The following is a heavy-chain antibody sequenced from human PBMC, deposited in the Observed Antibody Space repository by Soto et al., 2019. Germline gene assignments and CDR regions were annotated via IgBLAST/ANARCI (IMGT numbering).Heavy chain of an antibody. Sequence: VGSLRLSCAASVFTFSGFYMSWIRHSPGKGLEWVSYISNSGDTIYYADSVKGRFTTSRDNTKNSVYLQMNSVRAEDTAVYYCAYTLWAFDIWGQGTIVTVSS. V-gene: IGHV3-11*01. CDR1: VFTFSGFY. CDR2: ISNSGDTI. J-gene: IGHJ3*02. D-gene: IGHD3-16*01. CDR3: AYTLWAFDI.